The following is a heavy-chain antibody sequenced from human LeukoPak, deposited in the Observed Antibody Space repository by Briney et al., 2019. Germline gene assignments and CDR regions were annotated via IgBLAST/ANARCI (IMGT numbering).Heavy chain of an antibody. CDR1: GFTFSSYA. J-gene: IGHJ4*02. D-gene: IGHD2-2*02. Sequence: PGGSLRLSCAASGFTFSSYAMSWVRQAPGKGLEWVSAISGSGGSTYYADSVKGRFTISRDNSKNTLYLQMNSLRAEDTAVYYCAKVGCSSTSCYTRVSFDYWGQGTLVTVSS. CDR3: AKVGCSSTSCYTRVSFDY. CDR2: ISGSGGST. V-gene: IGHV3-23*01.